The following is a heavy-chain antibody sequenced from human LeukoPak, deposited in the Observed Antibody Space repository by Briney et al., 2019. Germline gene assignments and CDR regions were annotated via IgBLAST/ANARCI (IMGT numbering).Heavy chain of an antibody. CDR3: ARANSTTVTRSFDY. Sequence: SETLSLTCAVYGGSFSGYYWGWIRQPPGKGLEWIGEINHSGSTNYNPSLKSRVTISVDTSKNQFSLKLSSVTAADTAVYYCARANSTTVTRSFDYWGQGTLVTVSS. J-gene: IGHJ4*02. D-gene: IGHD4-17*01. V-gene: IGHV4-34*01. CDR1: GGSFSGYY. CDR2: INHSGST.